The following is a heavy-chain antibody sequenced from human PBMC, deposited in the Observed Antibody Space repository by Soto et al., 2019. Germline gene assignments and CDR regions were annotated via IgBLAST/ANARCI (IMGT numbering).Heavy chain of an antibody. J-gene: IGHJ6*02. Sequence: LRLSCAASGFTFSSYAMSWVRQAPGKGLEWVSAISGSGGSTYYADSVKGRFTISRDNSKNTLYLQMNSLRAEDTAVYYCAKDLELNNPYFDWLTDYYYGMDVWGQGTTVTVSS. V-gene: IGHV3-23*01. D-gene: IGHD3-9*01. CDR1: GFTFSSYA. CDR3: AKDLELNNPYFDWLTDYYYGMDV. CDR2: ISGSGGST.